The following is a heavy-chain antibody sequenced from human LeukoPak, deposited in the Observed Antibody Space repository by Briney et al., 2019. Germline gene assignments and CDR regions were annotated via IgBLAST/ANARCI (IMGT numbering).Heavy chain of an antibody. CDR3: AREYYGYDLPPPPFDY. J-gene: IGHJ4*02. Sequence: SETLSLTCTVSGGSISSGSYYWSWIRQPAGKGLEWIGRIYTSGSTNYNPSLKSRVTISVDTSKNQFSLKLSSVTAADTAVYYCAREYYGYDLPPPPFDYWGQGTLVTVSS. D-gene: IGHD3-16*01. CDR1: GGSISSGSYY. V-gene: IGHV4-61*02. CDR2: IYTSGST.